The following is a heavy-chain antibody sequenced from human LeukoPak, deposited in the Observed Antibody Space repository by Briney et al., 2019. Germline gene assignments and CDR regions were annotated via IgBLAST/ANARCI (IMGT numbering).Heavy chain of an antibody. V-gene: IGHV3-48*03. Sequence: GGSLRLSCAASGFTFSSYEMNWVRQAPGKGLEWVSYISSSGSTIYYADSVKGRFTISRDNAKNSLYLQMNSLGAEDTAVYYCAREKTYNWNGAFDIWGQGTMVTVSS. CDR3: AREKTYNWNGAFDI. J-gene: IGHJ3*02. D-gene: IGHD1-1*01. CDR1: GFTFSSYE. CDR2: ISSSGSTI.